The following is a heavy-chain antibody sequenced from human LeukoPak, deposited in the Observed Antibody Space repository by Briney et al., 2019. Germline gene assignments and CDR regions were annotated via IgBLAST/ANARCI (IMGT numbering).Heavy chain of an antibody. J-gene: IGHJ4*02. CDR3: ARVPSSGGYYPSDY. CDR2: ISLSSDPI. D-gene: IGHD3-22*01. V-gene: IGHV3-48*02. Sequence: GGSLRLSCAASGDTFSSYGMNWVRQAPGQRLGWVSFISLSSDPIYYADSVQGRFAVSRDNAKNSLFLQMSSLRDDDTAVYYCARVPSSGGYYPSDYWGQGTLVTVSS. CDR1: GDTFSSYG.